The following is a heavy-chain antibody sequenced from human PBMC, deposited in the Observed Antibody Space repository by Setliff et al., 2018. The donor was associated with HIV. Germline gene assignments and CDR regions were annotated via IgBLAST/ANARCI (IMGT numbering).Heavy chain of an antibody. CDR2: ISVYNGYT. CDR1: GYSFTFYG. Sequence: ASVKVSCKASGYSFTFYGLNWVRQAPGQGLEWMGWISVYNGYTNYAQKLQDGVIMTTDTSTSTAYMELRSLRSDDTAVYYCARAYDTLTGYYDYWGQGTLVTVSS. J-gene: IGHJ4*02. D-gene: IGHD3-9*01. CDR3: ARAYDTLTGYYDY. V-gene: IGHV1-18*01.